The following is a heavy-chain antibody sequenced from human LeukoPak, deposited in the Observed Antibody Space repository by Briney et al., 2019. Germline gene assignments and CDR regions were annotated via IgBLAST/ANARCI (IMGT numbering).Heavy chain of an antibody. CDR1: GFTFSTYS. CDR2: ISYSSDTI. Sequence: GGSLRLSCAASGFTFSTYSMNWVRQAPGKGLEWVSYISYSSDTIFYADSVKGRFTISRDNAKNSLYLQMNSLRAEDTAVYYCARGKECGYSYGGICAFDIWGQGTMVTVSS. J-gene: IGHJ3*02. CDR3: ARGKECGYSYGGICAFDI. D-gene: IGHD5-18*01. V-gene: IGHV3-48*04.